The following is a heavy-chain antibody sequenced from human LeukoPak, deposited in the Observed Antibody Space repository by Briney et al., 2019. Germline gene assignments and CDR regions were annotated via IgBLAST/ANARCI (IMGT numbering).Heavy chain of an antibody. Sequence: ASVKVSCKASGYTFTNYGFSWVRQAPGQGLEWMGRINPNSGGTNYAQKFQGRVTMTRDTSISTAYMELSRLRSDDTAVYYCARDRRSGLDYWGQGTLVTVSS. V-gene: IGHV1-2*06. CDR3: ARDRRSGLDY. CDR2: INPNSGGT. CDR1: GYTFTNYG. D-gene: IGHD6-19*01. J-gene: IGHJ4*02.